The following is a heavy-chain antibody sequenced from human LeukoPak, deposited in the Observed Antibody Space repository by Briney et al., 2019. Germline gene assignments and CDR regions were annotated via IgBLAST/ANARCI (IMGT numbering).Heavy chain of an antibody. Sequence: GGSLRLSCAASGLTFSTSSMHWVRQAPGKGLEWVSYISRSSSTIYYADSVKGRFTISRDNAKNSLYLQMNSLRVEDSAVYYCARRQGSVAYTFDYWGQGTLVTVSS. CDR2: ISRSSSTI. J-gene: IGHJ4*02. CDR1: GLTFSTSS. D-gene: IGHD3-16*01. CDR3: ARRQGSVAYTFDY. V-gene: IGHV3-48*04.